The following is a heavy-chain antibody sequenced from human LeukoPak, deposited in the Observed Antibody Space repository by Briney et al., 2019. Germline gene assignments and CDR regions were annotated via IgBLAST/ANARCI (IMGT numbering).Heavy chain of an antibody. D-gene: IGHD3-22*01. J-gene: IGHJ4*02. CDR2: IYYSGDT. CDR1: GGSISSGGYY. Sequence: SETLSLTCTVSGGSISSGGYYWSWIRQHPGKGLEWIGYIYYSGDTHYNPSLESRVTISVDTSKNQFSLELTSVTAADTAVYFCARDGTDSSGYYFGYWGRGTLVTVSS. CDR3: ARDGTDSSGYYFGY. V-gene: IGHV4-31*03.